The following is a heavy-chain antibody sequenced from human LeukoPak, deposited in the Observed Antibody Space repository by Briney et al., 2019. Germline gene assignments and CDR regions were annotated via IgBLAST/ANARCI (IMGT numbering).Heavy chain of an antibody. V-gene: IGHV4-39*07. CDR1: GGSISSSGYY. CDR3: ARGGSSSWWY. J-gene: IGHJ4*02. D-gene: IGHD6-13*01. CDR2: IFYSGST. Sequence: SETLSLTCTVSGGSISSSGYYWGWIRQPPGKGMEWITSIFYSGSTNYNPSLKSRVTISVDKSKNQFSLKLSSVTAADTAVYYCARGGSSSWWYWGQGTLVTVSS.